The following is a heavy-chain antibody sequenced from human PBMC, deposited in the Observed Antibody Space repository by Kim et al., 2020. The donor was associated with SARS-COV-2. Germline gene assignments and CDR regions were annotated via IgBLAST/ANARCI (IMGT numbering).Heavy chain of an antibody. V-gene: IGHV3-21*01. CDR1: GFTFTSYS. Sequence: GGSLILSCAASGFTFTSYSMNWGRQAPGKGLEWVSSISSSSSYIYYVDSVKGRFTIFRDNAKNSLYLQMNSLRAEDTAVFYCARYPYGGDLFYYYYGMDVWGQGPPVTVSS. CDR2: ISSSSSYI. CDR3: ARYPYGGDLFYYYYGMDV. D-gene: IGHD2-21*01. J-gene: IGHJ6*02.